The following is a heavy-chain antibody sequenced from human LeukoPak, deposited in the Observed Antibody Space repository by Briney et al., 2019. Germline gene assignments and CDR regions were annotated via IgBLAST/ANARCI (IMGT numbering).Heavy chain of an antibody. D-gene: IGHD5-18*01. Sequence: KPSETLSLTCAVYGGSFSGYYWSWIRQPPGKGLEWIGEINHSGSTNYNPSLKSRVTISADTSKNQFSLKLSSVTAADTAVYYCAGGLMGYSYGDWGQGTLVTVSS. J-gene: IGHJ4*02. CDR3: AGGLMGYSYGD. CDR1: GGSFSGYY. CDR2: INHSGST. V-gene: IGHV4-34*01.